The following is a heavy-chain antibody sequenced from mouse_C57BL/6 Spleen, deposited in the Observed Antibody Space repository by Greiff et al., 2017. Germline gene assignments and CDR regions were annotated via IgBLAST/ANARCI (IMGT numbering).Heavy chain of an antibody. CDR3: ARHGYDLDY. J-gene: IGHJ4*01. CDR1: GFTFSSYT. CDR2: ISGGGGNS. V-gene: IGHV5-9*01. Sequence: EVKLVESGGGLVKPGGSLKLSCAASGFTFSSYTMSWVRQTPEKRLEWVATISGGGGNSYYPDSVKGRFTISRDNAKNTLYLQMSSLRSEDTALYYCARHGYDLDYWGQGTSVTVSS.